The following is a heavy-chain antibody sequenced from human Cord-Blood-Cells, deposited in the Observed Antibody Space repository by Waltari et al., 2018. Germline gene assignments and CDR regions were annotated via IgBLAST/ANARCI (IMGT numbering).Heavy chain of an antibody. CDR2: RWYDGSKK. J-gene: IGHJ4*02. CDR3: ARGRGITGTTDY. Sequence: QVQLVESGGGVVQPGRSLRLSCAASGFTFSSYGMHWVRQAPGKGMEWVAVRWYDGSKKYYADSVKGRLTTARDKSKNTLYLQMNSLRAEDTAVYYCARGRGITGTTDYWGQGTLVTVSS. D-gene: IGHD1-7*01. CDR1: GFTFSSYG. V-gene: IGHV3-33*01.